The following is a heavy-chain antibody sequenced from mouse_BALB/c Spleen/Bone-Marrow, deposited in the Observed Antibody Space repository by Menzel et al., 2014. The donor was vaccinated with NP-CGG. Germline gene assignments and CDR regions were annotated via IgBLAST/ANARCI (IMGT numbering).Heavy chain of an antibody. J-gene: IGHJ3*01. CDR1: GFTFNSYG. Sequence: EVQVVESGGGLVKSGESLKLSCAASGFTFNSYGMSWVRQTPGKRLEWVATISGGGSYTFYPDSVKGRFTISRDNAKNNLYLQLSSLRSEDTALYYCARHAYYDQTEVSFVYWGQGTLVTVSA. CDR3: ARHAYYDQTEVSFVY. CDR2: ISGGGSYT. D-gene: IGHD2-4*01. V-gene: IGHV5-9-2*01.